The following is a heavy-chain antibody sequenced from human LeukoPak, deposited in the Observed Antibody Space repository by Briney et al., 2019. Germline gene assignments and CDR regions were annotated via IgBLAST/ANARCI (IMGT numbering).Heavy chain of an antibody. CDR2: IIPILGIA. D-gene: IGHD6-19*01. Sequence: SVKVSCKASGGTFSSYAISWVRQAPGQGLEWMGRIIPILGIANYAQKFQGRVTITADKSTSTAYMELSSLRSEDTAVYYYARDSSGWYGDAFDIWGQGTMVTVSS. CDR1: GGTFSSYA. V-gene: IGHV1-69*04. CDR3: ARDSSGWYGDAFDI. J-gene: IGHJ3*02.